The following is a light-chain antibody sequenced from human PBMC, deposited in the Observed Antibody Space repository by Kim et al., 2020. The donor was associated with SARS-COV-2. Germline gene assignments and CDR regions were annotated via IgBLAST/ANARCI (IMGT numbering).Light chain of an antibody. CDR2: AAS. CDR1: QGISSY. J-gene: IGKJ1*01. V-gene: IGKV1-9*01. Sequence: IQLTQSPSSLSASVGDRVTITCRASQGISSYLAWYQQKPGKAPKLLIYAASTLQSEVPSRFSGSGSGTDFTLTISSLQPEDFATYYCQQLNSYPPTFGEGTKVDIK. CDR3: QQLNSYPPT.